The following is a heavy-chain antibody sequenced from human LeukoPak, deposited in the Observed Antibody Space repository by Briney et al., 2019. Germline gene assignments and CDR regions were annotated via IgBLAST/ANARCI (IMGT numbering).Heavy chain of an antibody. CDR2: TIPIFGTA. D-gene: IGHD3-3*01. CDR1: GGTFSSYA. Sequence: PVKVSCKASGGTFSSYAISWVRQAPGQGLEWMGGTIPIFGTANYAQKFQGRVTITADESTSTAYMELSSLRSEDTAVYYCARRLVPTYYDFWSGYSPDYFDYWGQGTLVTVSS. J-gene: IGHJ4*02. CDR3: ARRLVPTYYDFWSGYSPDYFDY. V-gene: IGHV1-69*13.